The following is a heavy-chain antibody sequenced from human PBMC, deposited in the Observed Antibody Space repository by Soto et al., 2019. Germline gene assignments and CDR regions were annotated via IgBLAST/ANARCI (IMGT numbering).Heavy chain of an antibody. CDR1: GYTFTSYG. J-gene: IGHJ3*02. D-gene: IGHD2-2*01. V-gene: IGHV1-18*01. CDR3: ASCGSTSCYAPGAAFDI. CDR2: ISAYNGNT. Sequence: GASVKVSCKASGYTFTSYGISWVRQAPGQGLEWMGWISAYNGNTNYAQKLQGRVTMTTDTSTSTAYMELRSLRPDDTAVYYCASCGSTSCYAPGAAFDIWGQGTMVTVSS.